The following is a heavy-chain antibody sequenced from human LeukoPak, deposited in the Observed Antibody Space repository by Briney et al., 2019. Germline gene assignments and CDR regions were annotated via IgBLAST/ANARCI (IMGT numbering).Heavy chain of an antibody. Sequence: ASVKVSCKASGNAFTSYYMHWVRQAPGQGLEWMGWINPNSGGTNYAQKFQGRVTMTRDTSISTAYMELSRLRSDDTAVYYCARGATRLRLGELSLKFDYWGQGTLVTVSS. D-gene: IGHD3-16*02. CDR3: ARGATRLRLGELSLKFDY. CDR2: INPNSGGT. V-gene: IGHV1-2*02. CDR1: GNAFTSYY. J-gene: IGHJ4*02.